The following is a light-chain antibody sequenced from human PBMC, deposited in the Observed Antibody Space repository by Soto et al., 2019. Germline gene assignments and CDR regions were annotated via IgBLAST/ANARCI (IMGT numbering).Light chain of an antibody. CDR2: DAS. CDR3: QQRGNWPPT. V-gene: IGKV3-11*01. CDR1: QSISSY. Sequence: EIVLTQSPATLSLSPGERATLSCRASQSISSYLAWYQQKPGQAPRLLIYDASNRATGIPARFSGGGTGTDFTLHISSLEPEDFAVYYCQQRGNWPPTFGGGTKVEIK. J-gene: IGKJ4*01.